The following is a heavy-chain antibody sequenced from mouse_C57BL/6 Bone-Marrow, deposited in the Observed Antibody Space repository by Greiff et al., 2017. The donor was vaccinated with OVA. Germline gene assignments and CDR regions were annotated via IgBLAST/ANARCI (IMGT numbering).Heavy chain of an antibody. Sequence: DVMLVESGGGLVKPGGSLKLSCAASGFTFSSYTMSWVRQTPEKRLEWVATISGGGGNTYYPDSVKGRFTISRDNAKNTLYLQMSSLRSEDTALYYCARQEDYYGSSYVAMDYWGQGTSVTVSS. J-gene: IGHJ4*01. V-gene: IGHV5-9*01. D-gene: IGHD1-1*01. CDR1: GFTFSSYT. CDR3: ARQEDYYGSSYVAMDY. CDR2: ISGGGGNT.